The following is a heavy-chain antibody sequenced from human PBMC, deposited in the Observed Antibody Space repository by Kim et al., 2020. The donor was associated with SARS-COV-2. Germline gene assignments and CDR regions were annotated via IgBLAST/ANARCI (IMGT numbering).Heavy chain of an antibody. V-gene: IGHV3-23*01. D-gene: IGHD3-10*01. J-gene: IGHJ4*02. Sequence: PVSVKGRFTISSDNSKNTLYLQMNSLRAEDTAVYYCANRLRGEVGPFDYWGQGTLVIVSS. CDR3: ANRLRGEVGPFDY.